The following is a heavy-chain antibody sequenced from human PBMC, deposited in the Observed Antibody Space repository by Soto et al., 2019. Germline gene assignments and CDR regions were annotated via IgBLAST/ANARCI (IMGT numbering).Heavy chain of an antibody. D-gene: IGHD2-15*01. CDR2: ISPGSRYP. CDR3: VRGGGGGLFDP. Sequence: FLRLSCAGPGFSFGDSYMSWIRQAPGKGLEWLSYISPGSRYPAYADSVKGRFTISRDNAKRSLYLQMMSLTAEDTAIYYCVRGGGGGLFDPWGQGTMVTVPS. J-gene: IGHJ5*02. V-gene: IGHV3-11*06. CDR1: GFSFGDSY.